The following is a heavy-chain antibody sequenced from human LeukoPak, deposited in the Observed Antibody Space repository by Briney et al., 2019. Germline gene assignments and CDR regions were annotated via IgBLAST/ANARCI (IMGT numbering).Heavy chain of an antibody. V-gene: IGHV3-7*01. J-gene: IGHJ4*02. CDR2: IEQDGSEK. CDR1: GFTFSSYW. CDR3: ARGGIAAAGTPVGY. D-gene: IGHD6-13*01. Sequence: GGSLRLSCAASGFTFSSYWMSWVRQAPGKGLEWVANIEQDGSEKYYVDSVKGRFTISRDNAKNSLYLQMNSLRAEDTAVYYCARGGIAAAGTPVGYWGQGTLVTVSS.